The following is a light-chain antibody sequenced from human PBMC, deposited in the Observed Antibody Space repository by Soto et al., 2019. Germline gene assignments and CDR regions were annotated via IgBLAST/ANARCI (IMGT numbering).Light chain of an antibody. V-gene: IGKV1-39*01. Sequence: DIQMTQSPSSLSASVGDRVTITCRASQSISSYLNWYQQKPGKAPKLLIYAASSLQSGVPSRFSGSGSGTDLTLTIGSLQPEDFATYYCQQSYSTPFTFGPGTKVDIK. CDR1: QSISSY. CDR3: QQSYSTPFT. CDR2: AAS. J-gene: IGKJ3*01.